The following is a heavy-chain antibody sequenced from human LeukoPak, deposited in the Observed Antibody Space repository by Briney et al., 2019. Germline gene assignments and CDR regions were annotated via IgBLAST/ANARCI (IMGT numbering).Heavy chain of an antibody. CDR2: ISWNSGSI. CDR1: GFTFDDYA. J-gene: IGHJ4*02. V-gene: IGHV3-9*01. CDR3: AKAESGLIDY. Sequence: GGSLRLSCAASGFTFDDYAMHWVRQAPGKGLEWVSGISWNSGSIGYADSVKGRFTISRDNAKNSLYLQMNNLRAEDTALYYCAKAESGLIDYWGQGTLVTVSS. D-gene: IGHD3-22*01.